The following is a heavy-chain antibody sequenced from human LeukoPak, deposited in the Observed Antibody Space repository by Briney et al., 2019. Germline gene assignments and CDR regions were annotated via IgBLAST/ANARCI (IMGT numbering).Heavy chain of an antibody. V-gene: IGHV1-2*02. Sequence: ASVTVSCKASGYTFTGYYMHWVRQAPGQGLEWMGWINPNSGGTNYAQKFQGRVTMTRDTSISTAYMELSRLRSDDTAVYYCARLRDYDILTGYPPSIDYWGQGTLVTVSS. J-gene: IGHJ4*02. D-gene: IGHD3-9*01. CDR1: GYTFTGYY. CDR2: INPNSGGT. CDR3: ARLRDYDILTGYPPSIDY.